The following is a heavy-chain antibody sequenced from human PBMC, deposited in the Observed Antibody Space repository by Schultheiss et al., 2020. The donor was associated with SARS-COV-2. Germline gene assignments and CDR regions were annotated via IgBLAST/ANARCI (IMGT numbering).Heavy chain of an antibody. V-gene: IGHV4-34*01. CDR3: ARGTGGWMTGYYYYYYMDV. Sequence: SETLSLTCAVYGGSFSDFYWSWIRQPPGKGLEWIGYIYYSGSTYYNPSLKSRVTISVDTSKNQFSLKLSSVTAADTAVYYCARGTGGWMTGYYYYYYMDVWGKGTTVTVSS. CDR1: GGSFSDFY. J-gene: IGHJ6*03. D-gene: IGHD1-1*01. CDR2: IYYSGST.